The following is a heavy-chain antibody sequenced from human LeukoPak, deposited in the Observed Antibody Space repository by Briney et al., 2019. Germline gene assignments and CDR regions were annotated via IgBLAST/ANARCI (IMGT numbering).Heavy chain of an antibody. CDR3: ARDTRPSYDSSGYYYAGDY. D-gene: IGHD3-22*01. V-gene: IGHV1-46*01. CDR1: GYTFTSYY. CDR2: INPSGGST. J-gene: IGHJ4*02. Sequence: ASVKVSCKASGYTFTSYYMHWVRQAPGQGLEWMAIINPSGGSTNYAQKFQGRATMTRDTSTSTVYMELSSLRSEDTAVYYCARDTRPSYDSSGYYYAGDYWGQGTLVTVSS.